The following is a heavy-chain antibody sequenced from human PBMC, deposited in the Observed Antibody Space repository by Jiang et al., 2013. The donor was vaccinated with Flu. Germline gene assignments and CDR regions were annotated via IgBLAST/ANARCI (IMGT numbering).Heavy chain of an antibody. Sequence: LVWVSRINSDGSSTDYADLVKGRFTISRDNAKNTLYLQMNSLRAEDTAVYYCARGRSFWSGYYVTSYGMDVWGQGTTVTVSS. CDR3: ARGRSFWSGYYVTSYGMDV. V-gene: IGHV3-74*01. CDR2: INSDGSST. J-gene: IGHJ6*02. D-gene: IGHD3-3*01.